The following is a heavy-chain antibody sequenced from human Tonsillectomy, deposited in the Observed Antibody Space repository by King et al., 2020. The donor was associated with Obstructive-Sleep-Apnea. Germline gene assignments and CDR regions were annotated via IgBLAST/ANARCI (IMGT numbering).Heavy chain of an antibody. CDR1: GYSISSGYY. CDR3: ARDYYYDSSGYYVDY. Sequence: VQLQESGPGLVKPSETLSLTCTVSGYSISSGYYWGWIRQPPGKGLEWIGSIYHSGSTYYNPSLKSRVTISVDTYKNQFSLKLSSVTAADTAVYYCARDYYYDSSGYYVDYWGQGTLVTVSS. J-gene: IGHJ4*02. CDR2: IYHSGST. V-gene: IGHV4-38-2*02. D-gene: IGHD3-22*01.